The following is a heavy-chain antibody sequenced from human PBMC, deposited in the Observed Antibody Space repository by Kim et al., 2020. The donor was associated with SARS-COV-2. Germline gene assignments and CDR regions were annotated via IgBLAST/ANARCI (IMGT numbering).Heavy chain of an antibody. Sequence: GGSLRLSCAASGFTFSSYAMHWVRQAPGKGLEWVAVISYDGSNKYYADSVKGRFTISRDNSKNTLYLQMNSLRAEDTAVYYCASIVVVVAARGNWFDPWGQGTLVTVSS. V-gene: IGHV3-30-3*01. CDR1: GFTFSSYA. J-gene: IGHJ5*02. CDR3: ASIVVVVAARGNWFDP. CDR2: ISYDGSNK. D-gene: IGHD2-15*01.